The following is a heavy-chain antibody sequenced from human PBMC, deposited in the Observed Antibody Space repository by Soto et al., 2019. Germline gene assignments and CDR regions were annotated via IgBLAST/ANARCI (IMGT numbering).Heavy chain of an antibody. D-gene: IGHD3-10*01. V-gene: IGHV1-69*12. J-gene: IGHJ6*02. CDR1: GGTFSSYA. Sequence: QVQLVQSGAEVKKPGSSVKVSCKASGGTFSSYAISWVRQAPGQGLEWMGGIIPIFGTANYAQKFQGRVTITADESTSTAYMELSSLRSEDTAVYYCARVRYGSGDYYYGMDVWGQGTTVTVSS. CDR2: IIPIFGTA. CDR3: ARVRYGSGDYYYGMDV.